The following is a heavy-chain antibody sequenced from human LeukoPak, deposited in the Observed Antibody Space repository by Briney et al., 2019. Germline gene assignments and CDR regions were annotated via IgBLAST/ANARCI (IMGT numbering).Heavy chain of an antibody. Sequence: PGGSLRLSCAASGFTFSSYSMNWVRQAPGKGLEWVSSISSSSSYIYYADSVKGRFTISRDNAKNSLYLQMNSLRAEDTAVYYCARVSAQRSAFDIWGQGTMVTVSS. CDR1: GFTFSSYS. CDR2: ISSSSSYI. CDR3: ARVSAQRSAFDI. V-gene: IGHV3-21*01. D-gene: IGHD3-10*01. J-gene: IGHJ3*02.